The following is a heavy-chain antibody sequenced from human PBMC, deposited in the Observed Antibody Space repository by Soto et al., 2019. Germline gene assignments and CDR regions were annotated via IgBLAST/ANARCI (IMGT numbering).Heavy chain of an antibody. V-gene: IGHV1-2*02. CDR3: ASAAVTGTAGLDF. J-gene: IGHJ4*02. CDR1: FSGFY. D-gene: IGHD6-19*01. Sequence: FSGFYMHWVRQAPGQGLEWMGWINPNSGGTKSAEKFQGRVTMTRGTSISTAYMELSRLTSDDTAVYYCASAAVTGTAGLDFWGQGTQVTVSS. CDR2: INPNSGGT.